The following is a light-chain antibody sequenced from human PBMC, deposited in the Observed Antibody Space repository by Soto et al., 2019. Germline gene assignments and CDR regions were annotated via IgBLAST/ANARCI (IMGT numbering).Light chain of an antibody. J-gene: IGKJ4*01. V-gene: IGKV1-12*01. CDR1: QDISTW. CDR2: GAS. CDR3: QQANSFPLT. Sequence: DIQMTQSPSSVSASVGDRVTITCRASQDISTWLAWYQHKPGKAPNLLIYGASFLQDGVPSRISGSGSGTDFTLTISSLQPEDFATYYCQQANSFPLTFGGGTRVEI.